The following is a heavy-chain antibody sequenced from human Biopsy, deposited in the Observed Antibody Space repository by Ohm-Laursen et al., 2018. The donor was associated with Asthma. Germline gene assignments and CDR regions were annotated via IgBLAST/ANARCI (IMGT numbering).Heavy chain of an antibody. V-gene: IGHV4-34*01. J-gene: IGHJ6*02. CDR3: ARGPELDV. CDR2: TNERGVT. Sequence: GTLSFTCDGYPGWSSGFFWTWIGQSPGKGLGWIGETNERGVTNNNPSLKSRVIISIDTYWNRVSLKLTSVTAADTAVYYCARGPELDVWGQGTTVTVSS. CDR1: PGWSSGFF.